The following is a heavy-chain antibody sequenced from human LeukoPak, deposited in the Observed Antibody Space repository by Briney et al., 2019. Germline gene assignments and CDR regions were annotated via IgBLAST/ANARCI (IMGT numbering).Heavy chain of an antibody. D-gene: IGHD3-22*01. Sequence: GGSLRLSCAASGFTFSSYWMSWVRQAPGKGLEWVANIKQDGSEKYYVDSVKGRFTISRDNAKNSLYLQMNSLRAEDTAVYYCARDWYDSSGYPDYWGQGTLVTVSS. CDR1: GFTFSSYW. V-gene: IGHV3-7*01. J-gene: IGHJ4*02. CDR2: IKQDGSEK. CDR3: ARDWYDSSGYPDY.